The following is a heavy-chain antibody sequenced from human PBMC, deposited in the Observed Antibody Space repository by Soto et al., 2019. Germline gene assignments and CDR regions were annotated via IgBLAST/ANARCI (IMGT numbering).Heavy chain of an antibody. CDR1: GFTFSSYG. D-gene: IGHD3-16*01. CDR3: AKDEGDGGYYYGMDV. CDR2: ISYDGSNK. V-gene: IGHV3-30*18. J-gene: IGHJ6*02. Sequence: QVQLVESGGGVVQPGRSLRLSCAASGFTFSSYGMHWVRQAPGKGLEWVAVISYDGSNKYYADSVKGRFTISRDNSKNTLYLQMNSLRAEDTAVYYCAKDEGDGGYYYGMDVWGQGTTVTVSS.